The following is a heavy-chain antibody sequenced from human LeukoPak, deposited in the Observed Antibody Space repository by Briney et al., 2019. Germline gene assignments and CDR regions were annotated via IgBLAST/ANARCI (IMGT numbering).Heavy chain of an antibody. CDR2: ICAYNGT. J-gene: IGHJ5*02. Sequence: ASVKVSCKASGYTFTSYGISWVRQAPGQGLEWMGWICAYNGTQKLQGRVTMTTDTSTSTAYMELRSLRSDDTAVYYCARDRGVWFDPWGQGTLVTVSS. CDR1: GYTFTSYG. CDR3: ARDRGVWFDP. V-gene: IGHV1-18*01.